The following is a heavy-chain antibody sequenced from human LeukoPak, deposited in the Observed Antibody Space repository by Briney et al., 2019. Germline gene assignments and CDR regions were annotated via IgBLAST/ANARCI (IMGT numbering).Heavy chain of an antibody. J-gene: IGHJ4*02. Sequence: GGSLRLSCAASGFTFSSYNMNWVRQAPGKGLEWVASISSSSTYIYYADSVKGRFTISRDNVKTSLYLQMNSLRVEDTAVYYCASGQRSRGRYFDYWGQGPLVTVSS. D-gene: IGHD3-10*01. CDR1: GFTFSSYN. CDR2: ISSSSTYI. CDR3: ASGQRSRGRYFDY. V-gene: IGHV3-21*01.